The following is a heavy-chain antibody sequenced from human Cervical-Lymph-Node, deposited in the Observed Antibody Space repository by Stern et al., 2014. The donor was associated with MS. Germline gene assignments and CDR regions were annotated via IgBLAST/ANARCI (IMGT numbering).Heavy chain of an antibody. D-gene: IGHD4-17*01. Sequence: DQLVESGAEVKKPGASVKVSCKASGYTFTSYGISWVRQAPGPGLEWMGWISADNGSTNYAQKLQGRVTMTTDTSTSTAYMELRSLRSDDTAVYYCARGWSEYGDYGYYFDYWGQGTLVTVSS. CDR3: ARGWSEYGDYGYYFDY. V-gene: IGHV1-18*01. CDR2: ISADNGST. J-gene: IGHJ4*02. CDR1: GYTFTSYG.